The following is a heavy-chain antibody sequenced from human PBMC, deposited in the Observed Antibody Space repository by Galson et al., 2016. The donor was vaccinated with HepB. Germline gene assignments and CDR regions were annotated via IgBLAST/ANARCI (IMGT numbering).Heavy chain of an antibody. CDR2: IWYDGSNK. Sequence: SLRLSCAASGFTFSNYGMHWVRQAPGKGLEWVAVIWYDGSNKYYADSVKGRFTISRDNSKNTLYLQMNSLRAEDTAVYYCARDYDFWSAKTGGGSFDIWGQGTMVTVSS. V-gene: IGHV3-33*01. D-gene: IGHD3-3*01. CDR3: ARDYDFWSAKTGGGSFDI. J-gene: IGHJ3*02. CDR1: GFTFSNYG.